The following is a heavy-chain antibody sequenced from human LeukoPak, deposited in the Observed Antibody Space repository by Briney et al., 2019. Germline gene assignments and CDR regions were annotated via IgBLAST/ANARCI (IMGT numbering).Heavy chain of an antibody. D-gene: IGHD6-25*01. CDR3: ARQSSGERPNFDY. CDR1: GGSISRYY. CDR2: IYYSGSP. V-gene: IGHV4-59*08. Sequence: SETLSLTCAVSGGSISRYYWRWIRQPPGKGLEWIGYIYYSGSPNYNPSLESRVTISVDTSKNQFSLKLSSVTAADTAVYYCARQSSGERPNFDYWGQGTLVTVSS. J-gene: IGHJ4*02.